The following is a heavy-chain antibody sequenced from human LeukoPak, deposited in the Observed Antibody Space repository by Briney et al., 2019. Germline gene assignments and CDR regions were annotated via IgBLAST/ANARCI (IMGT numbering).Heavy chain of an antibody. J-gene: IGHJ4*02. CDR1: GGSISSGGYY. CDR3: ARGPPYYDYVWGSYRFYYFDY. D-gene: IGHD3-16*02. V-gene: IGHV4-31*03. CDR2: IYYSGST. Sequence: PSETLSLTCTVSGGSISSGGYYWSWIRQHPGKGLEWIGYIYYSGSTYYNPSLKSRVTISVDTSKNQFSLKLSSVTAADTAVYYCARGPPYYDYVWGSYRFYYFDYWGQGTLVTVSS.